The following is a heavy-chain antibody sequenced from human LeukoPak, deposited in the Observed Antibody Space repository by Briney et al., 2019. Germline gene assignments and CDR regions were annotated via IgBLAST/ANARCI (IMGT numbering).Heavy chain of an antibody. Sequence: SVKVSSKASGGTFSSYTISWVRQAPGQGLEWMGRIIPILGIANYAQKFQGRVTITADKSTSTAYMELSSLRSEDTAVYYCARDRSGHNPEYFQHWGQGTLVTVSS. J-gene: IGHJ1*01. CDR2: IIPILGIA. D-gene: IGHD6-19*01. CDR1: GGTFSSYT. CDR3: ARDRSGHNPEYFQH. V-gene: IGHV1-69*04.